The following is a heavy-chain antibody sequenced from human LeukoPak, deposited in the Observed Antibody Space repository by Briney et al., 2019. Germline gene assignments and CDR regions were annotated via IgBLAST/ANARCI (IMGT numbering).Heavy chain of an antibody. CDR3: AKMSASSGYSADYYYYYMDV. Sequence: PGGSLRLSCAASGFTFSSYAMSWVRQAPGKGLEWVSAISGSGGSTYYADSVKGRFTISRDNSKNTLYLQMNSLRAEDTAIYYCAKMSASSGYSADYYYYYMDVWGKGTTVTVSS. J-gene: IGHJ6*03. CDR2: ISGSGGST. CDR1: GFTFSSYA. V-gene: IGHV3-23*01. D-gene: IGHD3-22*01.